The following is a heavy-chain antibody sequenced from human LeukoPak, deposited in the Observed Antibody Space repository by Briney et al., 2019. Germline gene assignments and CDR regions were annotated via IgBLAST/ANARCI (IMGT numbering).Heavy chain of an antibody. CDR3: ARVSGVALDY. CDR2: ISSSSSYI. J-gene: IGHJ4*02. Sequence: GGSLRLSCADSGFTFSSYSMNWVRQAPGKGLEWVSSISSSSSYIYYTDSVKGRFTISRDNAKNSLYLQMHSLRAEDTAVYYCARVSGVALDYWGQGTLVTVSS. D-gene: IGHD3-10*01. V-gene: IGHV3-21*01. CDR1: GFTFSSYS.